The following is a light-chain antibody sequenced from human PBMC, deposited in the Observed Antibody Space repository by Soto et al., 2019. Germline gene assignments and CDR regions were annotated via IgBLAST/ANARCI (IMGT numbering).Light chain of an antibody. CDR2: TAS. CDR1: QGISSY. CDR3: LQHYNFSWT. J-gene: IGKJ1*01. Sequence: DIQLTQSPSFLSASVGDRVTITCRASQGISSYLAWYQQKPGKAPNLLIHTASTLQSGVPSRFSGSGSVTDFTLAITSLQPEDFATYYCLQHYNFSWTFGQGTKVDIK. V-gene: IGKV1-9*01.